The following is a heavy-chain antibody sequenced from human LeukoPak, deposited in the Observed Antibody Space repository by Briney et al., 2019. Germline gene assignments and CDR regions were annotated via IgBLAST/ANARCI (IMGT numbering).Heavy chain of an antibody. CDR1: GYTFTGSY. CDR2: INPNSGGT. D-gene: IGHD1-26*01. CDR3: ARDHSGSYFDWFDP. Sequence: ASVKVSCKASGYTFTGSYMHWVRQAPGQGLEWMGWINPNSGGTNYAQKFQGRVTMTRDTSISTAYMELSRLRSDDTAVYYCARDHSGSYFDWFDPWGQGTLVTVSS. J-gene: IGHJ5*02. V-gene: IGHV1-2*02.